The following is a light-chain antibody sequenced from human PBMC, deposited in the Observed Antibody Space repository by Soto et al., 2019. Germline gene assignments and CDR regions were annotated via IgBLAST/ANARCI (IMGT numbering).Light chain of an antibody. Sequence: EIVLTQSPGTLSLSPGERATRSCRASQSVSSSYLAWYQQKPGQAPRLLIYGASSRATGIPDRFSGRVSGIAFTLTISRLEPEDFAVYYWQQFGSSHLFTFGPWTNVDFK. CDR3: QQFGSSHLFT. CDR1: QSVSSSY. CDR2: GAS. J-gene: IGKJ3*01. V-gene: IGKV3-20*01.